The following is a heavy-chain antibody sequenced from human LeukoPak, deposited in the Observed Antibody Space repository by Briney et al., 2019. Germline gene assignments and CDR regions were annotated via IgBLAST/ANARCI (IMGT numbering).Heavy chain of an antibody. CDR2: INPNSGGT. D-gene: IGHD3-10*01. V-gene: IGHV1-2*02. Sequence: ASVKVSCKVSGYTFTDYYMHWVRQAPGQGLEWMGWINPNSGGTNYAQKFQGRVTMTRDTSISTAYIELSRLRSDDTAVYYCAVHHYGSGSHRIDYWGQGTLVTVSS. CDR3: AVHHYGSGSHRIDY. CDR1: GYTFTDYY. J-gene: IGHJ4*02.